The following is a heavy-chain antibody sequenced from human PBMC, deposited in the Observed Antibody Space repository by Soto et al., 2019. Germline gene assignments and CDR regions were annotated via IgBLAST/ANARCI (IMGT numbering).Heavy chain of an antibody. J-gene: IGHJ4*02. V-gene: IGHV1-18*01. Sequence: ASVKVSGKASGYAFSFGFSWVRQAPGQGLEWMGWISASDGSTNSAQKFRGRISLTTDTSTNTAYLDLLSLTSDDTAVYFCATYYFGSGSYYRFDNWGQGTLVTVSS. CDR1: GYAFSFG. CDR3: ATYYFGSGSYYRFDN. D-gene: IGHD3-10*01. CDR2: ISASDGST.